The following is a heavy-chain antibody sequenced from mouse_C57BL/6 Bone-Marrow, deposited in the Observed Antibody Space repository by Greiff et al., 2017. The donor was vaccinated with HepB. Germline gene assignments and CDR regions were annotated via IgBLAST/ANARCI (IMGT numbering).Heavy chain of an antibody. J-gene: IGHJ3*01. CDR1: GYTFTSYW. CDR2: IYPGSGST. Sequence: VQLQQPGAELVKPGASVKMSCKASGYTFTSYWITWVKQRPGQGLEWIGDIYPGSGSTNYNEKFKSKATLTVDTSSSTAYMQLSSLTSEDSAVYYCARSFYYDYDWFAYWGQGTLVTVSA. D-gene: IGHD2-4*01. CDR3: ARSFYYDYDWFAY. V-gene: IGHV1-55*01.